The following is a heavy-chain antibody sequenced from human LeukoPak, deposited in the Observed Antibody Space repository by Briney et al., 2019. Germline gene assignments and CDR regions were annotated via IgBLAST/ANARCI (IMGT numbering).Heavy chain of an antibody. CDR3: ARGRVVGATAPDY. D-gene: IGHD1-26*01. CDR2: IYTGGST. Sequence: GGSLRLSCAASGFTFSSYSMSWVRQAPGKGLEWVSVIYTGGSTYYADSVKGRFTISRDNSKNTLFLQMNSLRAEDTAVYFCARGRVVGATAPDYWGQGTLVTVSS. CDR1: GFTFSSYS. V-gene: IGHV3-53*01. J-gene: IGHJ4*02.